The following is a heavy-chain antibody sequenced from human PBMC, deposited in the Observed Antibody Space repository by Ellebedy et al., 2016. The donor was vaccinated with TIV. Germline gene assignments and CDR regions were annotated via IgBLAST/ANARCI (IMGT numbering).Heavy chain of an antibody. CDR1: GGSISSYY. V-gene: IGHV4-59*12. D-gene: IGHD3-10*01. J-gene: IGHJ4*02. Sequence: GSLRLSCTVSGGSISSYYWSWIRQPPGKGLEWIGYIYYSGSTNYNPSLKSRVTISVDTSKNQFSLKLSSVTAADTAVYYCARGYYYGSGSYYFDYWGQGTLVTVSS. CDR3: ARGYYYGSGSYYFDY. CDR2: IYYSGST.